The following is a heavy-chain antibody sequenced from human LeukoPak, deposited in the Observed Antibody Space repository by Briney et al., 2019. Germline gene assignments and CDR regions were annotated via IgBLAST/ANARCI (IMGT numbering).Heavy chain of an antibody. Sequence: ASVKVSCKASGYTLTTYGISWVRQAPGQGLEWMGWVSAYNGNTNYAQKFQGRVTMTTDTSTTTAYMDLRSLRSDDTAVYYCAIRIAAPYMDVWGKGTTVTVSS. CDR1: GYTLTTYG. CDR2: VSAYNGNT. V-gene: IGHV1-18*01. J-gene: IGHJ6*03. D-gene: IGHD6-6*01. CDR3: AIRIAAPYMDV.